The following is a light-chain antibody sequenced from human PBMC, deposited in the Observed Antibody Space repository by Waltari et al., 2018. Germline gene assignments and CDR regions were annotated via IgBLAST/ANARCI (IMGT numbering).Light chain of an antibody. CDR3: QQYCTTPLT. J-gene: IGKJ4*01. CDR2: WAS. Sequence: DIVMTQSPDSLAVSLGERATINCKSSQSVLFSLNNKNYLAWYQQKPGPPPKLLIYWASTRESGVPDRFSGSESGTDFNLTISSLQAEDVAVYYCQQYCTTPLTFGGWTKVEIK. CDR1: QSVLFSLNNKNY. V-gene: IGKV4-1*01.